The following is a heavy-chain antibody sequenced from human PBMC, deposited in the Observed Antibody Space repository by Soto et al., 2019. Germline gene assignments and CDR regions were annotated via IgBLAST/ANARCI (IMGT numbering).Heavy chain of an antibody. CDR1: GYSFMKYG. CDR2: ISPYSGYT. Sequence: SVKVSCEGFGYSFMKYGINWVRQAPVQGLEWVGWISPYSGYTHSSQKFHGRLTLTTDTAASTAYMELRILRSADTALYYCAREASVLIPAAQPSRFDSWGQGTLVTVSS. CDR3: AREASVLIPAAQPSRFDS. D-gene: IGHD2-2*01. V-gene: IGHV1-18*01. J-gene: IGHJ4*02.